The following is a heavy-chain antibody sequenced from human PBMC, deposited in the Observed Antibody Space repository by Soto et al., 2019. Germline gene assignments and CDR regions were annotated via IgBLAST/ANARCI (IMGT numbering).Heavy chain of an antibody. CDR2: TYYRSKWYN. D-gene: IGHD3-10*01. J-gene: IGHJ6*02. CDR1: GDSVSSNSAA. V-gene: IGHV6-1*01. Sequence: SQTLSLTCAISGDSVSSNSAAWNWIRQSPSRGLEWLGRTYYRSKWYNDYAVSVKSRITINPDTSKNQFSLQLNSVTPEDTAVYYCARGITMVRGVHYYGMDVWGQGTTVTVS. CDR3: ARGITMVRGVHYYGMDV.